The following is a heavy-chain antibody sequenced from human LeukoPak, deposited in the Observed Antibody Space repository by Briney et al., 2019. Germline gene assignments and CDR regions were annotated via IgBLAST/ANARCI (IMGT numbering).Heavy chain of an antibody. J-gene: IGHJ4*02. Sequence: GGSLRLSCAASGFAFSNYAMHWVRQAPGKGLQWVAVISYDETKKYYADSLKGRFIISRDNSKNTLYLRMNSLRTEDTAVYYCAIGDGLGELSSSFDHWGQGTLVTVSS. CDR1: GFAFSNYA. V-gene: IGHV3-30*04. D-gene: IGHD3-16*02. CDR2: ISYDETKK. CDR3: AIGDGLGELSSSFDH.